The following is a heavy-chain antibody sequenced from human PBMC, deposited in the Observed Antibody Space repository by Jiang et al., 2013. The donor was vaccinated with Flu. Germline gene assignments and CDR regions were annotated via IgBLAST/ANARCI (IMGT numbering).Heavy chain of an antibody. CDR3: ARDSRTFGGNSGVYYYYGMDV. D-gene: IGHD4-23*01. J-gene: IGHJ6*02. Sequence: SGAEVKKPGSSVKVSCKASGGTFSSYTISWVRQAPGQGLEWMGRIIPILGIANYAQKFQGRVTITADKSTSTAYMELSSLRSEDTAVYYCARDSRTFGGNSGVYYYYGMDVWGQGTTVTVS. CDR1: GGTFSSYT. CDR2: IIPILGIA. V-gene: IGHV1-69*04.